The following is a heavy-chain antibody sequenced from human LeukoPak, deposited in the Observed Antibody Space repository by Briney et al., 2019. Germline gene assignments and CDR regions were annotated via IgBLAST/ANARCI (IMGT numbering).Heavy chain of an antibody. D-gene: IGHD5-12*01. CDR1: GFSVSSNY. Sequence: GGSLRLSCAASGFSVSSNYMSWVRQAPGKGLEWVSVIYSGGRTYYADSAKGRFTISRDNSKNTLYLQMGSLRPEDTAVYYCAREERGLAIDYWGQGALVTVSS. V-gene: IGHV3-53*05. CDR3: AREERGLAIDY. CDR2: IYSGGRT. J-gene: IGHJ4*02.